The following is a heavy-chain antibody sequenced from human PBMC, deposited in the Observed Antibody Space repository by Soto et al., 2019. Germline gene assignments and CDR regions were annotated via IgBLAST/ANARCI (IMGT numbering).Heavy chain of an antibody. V-gene: IGHV4-31*03. Sequence: QVQLQESGPGLVKPSQTLSLTCTVSGGSIRSGGYYWSWVRQNPRKGLELIGNIYYSGNTYYNPSLKSRLTISVDTSKNQFSLNLSSVTAADTAVYYCARDRLMATAGTARHYFGLDVWGQGTTVTVSS. CDR1: GGSIRSGGYY. D-gene: IGHD5-18*01. CDR2: IYYSGNT. J-gene: IGHJ6*02. CDR3: ARDRLMATAGTARHYFGLDV.